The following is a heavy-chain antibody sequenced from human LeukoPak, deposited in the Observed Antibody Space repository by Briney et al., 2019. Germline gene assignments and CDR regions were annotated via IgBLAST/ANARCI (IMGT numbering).Heavy chain of an antibody. CDR3: ARIYSSSWFLNWFDP. V-gene: IGHV4-38-2*02. J-gene: IGHJ5*02. CDR2: IYHSGST. D-gene: IGHD6-13*01. Sequence: SETLSPTCTVSGYSISSGYFWGWIRQPPGKGLECIGTIYHSGSTYYNPSLKSRVTISVDTSKNQFSLKLDSVTAADTAVYYCARIYSSSWFLNWFDPWGQGTLVTVSS. CDR1: GYSISSGYF.